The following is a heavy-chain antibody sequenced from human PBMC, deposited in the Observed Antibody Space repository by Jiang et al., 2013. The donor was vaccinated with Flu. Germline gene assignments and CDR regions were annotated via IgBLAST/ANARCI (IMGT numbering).Heavy chain of an antibody. V-gene: IGHV1-2*04. CDR1: GYTFTGYY. CDR3: ARVAVDGDHKWNYFDY. J-gene: IGHJ4*02. D-gene: IGHD4-17*01. Sequence: GAEVKKPGASVKVSCKASGYTFTGYYMHWVRQAPGQGLEWMGWINPNSGGTNYAQKFQGWVTMTRDTSISTAYMELSRLRSDDTAVYYCARVAVDGDHKWNYFDYWGQGTLVTVSS. CDR2: INPNSGGT.